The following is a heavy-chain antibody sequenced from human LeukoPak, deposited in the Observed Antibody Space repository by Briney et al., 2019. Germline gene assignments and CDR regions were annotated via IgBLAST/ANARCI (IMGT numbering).Heavy chain of an antibody. CDR1: GYTFTSYY. J-gene: IGHJ4*02. CDR2: INPSGGST. D-gene: IGHD2-21*01. V-gene: IGHV1-46*01. Sequence: PGGSLRLSCAASGYTFTSYYMHWVRQAPGQGLEWMGIINPSGGSTSYAQKFQGRVTMTRDTSTNTVYMELSSLRSEDTAVYYCASTLTGAYCGGDCYSLDYWGQGTLVTVSS. CDR3: ASTLTGAYCGGDCYSLDY.